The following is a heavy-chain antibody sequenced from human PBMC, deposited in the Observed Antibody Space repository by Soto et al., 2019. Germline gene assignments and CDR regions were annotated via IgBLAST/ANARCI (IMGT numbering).Heavy chain of an antibody. CDR2: ISVHDGKT. CDR1: GYTFNRYG. J-gene: IGHJ4*02. CDR3: VRDPGGWGEWLPFDN. Sequence: QVQLVQSEAEVKKPGASVKLSCKASGYTFNRYGISWVRQAPGQGLEWMGWISVHDGKTEYAEKDEGRVTITADTSTTPAYLELGSLKSDDTAVYYCVRDPGGWGEWLPFDNWGQGTLLTVSS. V-gene: IGHV1-18*01. D-gene: IGHD3-10*01.